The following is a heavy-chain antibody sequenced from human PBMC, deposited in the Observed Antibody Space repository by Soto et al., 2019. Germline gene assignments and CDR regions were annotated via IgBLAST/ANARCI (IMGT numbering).Heavy chain of an antibody. CDR3: ARFPFSIAAPFDY. Sequence: EVQLVESGGGLVKPGGSLRLSCAASGFTFSSYSMNWVRQAPGKGLEWVSSISSSSSYIYYADSVKGRFTISRDNAKNSLYLQINSLRAEDTAVYYCARFPFSIAAPFDYWCQGTLVTVSS. D-gene: IGHD6-6*01. CDR1: GFTFSSYS. J-gene: IGHJ4*02. V-gene: IGHV3-21*01. CDR2: ISSSSSYI.